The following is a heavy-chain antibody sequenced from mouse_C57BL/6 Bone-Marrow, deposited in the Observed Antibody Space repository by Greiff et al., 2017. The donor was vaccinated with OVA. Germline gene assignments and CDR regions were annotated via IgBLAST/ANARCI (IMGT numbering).Heavy chain of an antibody. D-gene: IGHD4-1*02. CDR3: TWGQLGRKTY. CDR2: IDPENGDT. V-gene: IGHV14-4*01. J-gene: IGHJ3*01. CDR1: GFNIKDDY. Sequence: EVQLQQSGAELVRPGASVKLSCTASGFNIKDDYMHWVKQRPEQGLEWIGWIDPENGDTEYASKFQGKATITADTSSNTAYLQLSSLTSEDTAVYYCTWGQLGRKTYWGQGTLVTVSA.